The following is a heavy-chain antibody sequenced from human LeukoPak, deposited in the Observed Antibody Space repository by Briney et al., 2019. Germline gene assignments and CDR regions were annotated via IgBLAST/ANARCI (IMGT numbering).Heavy chain of an antibody. CDR1: GLTFSGYA. D-gene: IGHD3-10*01. CDR2: VGGSAEYT. CDR3: AKGYGSAALGMDV. J-gene: IGHJ6*02. Sequence: GGSLRLSCAASGLTFSGYAMTWIRQAPGKGLEWVPSVGGSAEYTYYAGSVKGRFTISRDNSRNTLSLQMNSLRAEDTAVYYCAKGYGSAALGMDVWGQGTTVTVSS. V-gene: IGHV3-23*01.